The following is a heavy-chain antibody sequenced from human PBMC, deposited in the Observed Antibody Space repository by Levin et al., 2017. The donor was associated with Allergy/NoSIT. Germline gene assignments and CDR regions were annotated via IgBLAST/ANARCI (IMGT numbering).Heavy chain of an antibody. J-gene: IGHJ4*02. CDR2: IIPILDKA. CDR3: AREGLSRRSMIVEGFDE. CDR1: GGIFSSYI. D-gene: IGHD3-22*01. Sequence: KISCKASGGIFSSYIISWVRQAPGQGLEWMGRIIPILDKAKYAQNFQGRVTITMDRSTGTATMELTSLRSDDTAVYYCAREGLSRRSMIVEGFDEWGQGTLVTVSS. V-gene: IGHV1-69*08.